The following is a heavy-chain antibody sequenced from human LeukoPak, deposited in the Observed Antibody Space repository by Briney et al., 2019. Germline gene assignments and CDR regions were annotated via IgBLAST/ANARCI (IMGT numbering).Heavy chain of an antibody. CDR1: GFTFSSYE. V-gene: IGHV3-23*01. D-gene: IGHD3-10*01. CDR3: AKSEGWFGELSSDY. Sequence: PGGSLRLSCAASGFTFSSYEMNWVRQAPGKGLEWVSAISGSAGSTYYADSVKGRFTISRDNSKNTLYLQMNSLRAEDTAVYYCAKSEGWFGELSSDYRGQGTLVTVSS. J-gene: IGHJ4*02. CDR2: ISGSAGST.